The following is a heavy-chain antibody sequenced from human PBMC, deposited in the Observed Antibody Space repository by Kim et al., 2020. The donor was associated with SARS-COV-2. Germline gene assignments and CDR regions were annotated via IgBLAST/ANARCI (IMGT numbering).Heavy chain of an antibody. CDR1: GFTFSSYG. CDR3: AKGRPGIAAAGTSYMDV. V-gene: IGHV3-30*18. CDR2: ISYDGSNK. Sequence: GGSLRLSCAASGFTFSSYGMHWVRQAPGKGLEWVAVISYDGSNKYYADSVKGRFTISRDNSKNTLYLQMNSLRAEDTAVYYCAKGRPGIAAAGTSYMDVWGKGTTVTVSS. D-gene: IGHD6-13*01. J-gene: IGHJ6*03.